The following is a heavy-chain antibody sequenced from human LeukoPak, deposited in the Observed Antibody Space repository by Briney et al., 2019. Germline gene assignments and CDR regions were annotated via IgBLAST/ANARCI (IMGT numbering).Heavy chain of an antibody. V-gene: IGHV3-23*01. J-gene: IGHJ4*02. D-gene: IGHD3-10*01. CDR2: INNSGGST. Sequence: GGSLRLSCAASGFTFSSYAMSWVRQAPGKGLEWVSTINNSGGSTYYADSVKGRFTISRDNAKNSLYLQMNSLRAEDTAVYYCARDFFPQKYYYGSGSYYGSDYWGQGTLVTVSS. CDR3: ARDFFPQKYYYGSGSYYGSDY. CDR1: GFTFSSYA.